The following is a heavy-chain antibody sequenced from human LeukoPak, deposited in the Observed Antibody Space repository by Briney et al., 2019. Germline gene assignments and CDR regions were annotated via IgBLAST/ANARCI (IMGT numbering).Heavy chain of an antibody. D-gene: IGHD2-2*01. J-gene: IGHJ5*02. V-gene: IGHV3-73*01. Sequence: PGGSLRLSCAASGFTFSGSAMHWVRQASGKGLEWVGRIRSKANSYATAYAASVKGRFTISRDDSKNTLYLQMNSLKTEDTAVYYCTTDLNVVVPAAMVNWFDPWGQGTLVTVSS. CDR2: IRSKANSYAT. CDR1: GFTFSGSA. CDR3: TTDLNVVVPAAMVNWFDP.